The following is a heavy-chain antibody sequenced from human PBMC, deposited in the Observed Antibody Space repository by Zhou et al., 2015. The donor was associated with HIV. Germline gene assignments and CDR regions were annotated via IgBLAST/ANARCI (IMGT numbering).Heavy chain of an antibody. D-gene: IGHD4-17*01. V-gene: IGHV1-69*08. Sequence: VQVEQSGNEVKKPGSSVRVSCKASGMTYNKHYIMTWVRQAPGQGLEWMGRVIPLSGAADHAQRFRGRITITVDKSTETVFMEMRSLRSEDTAVYYCARAHGDYAADYWGQGTLVTVSS. CDR2: VIPLSGAA. CDR1: GMTYNKHYI. CDR3: ARAHGDYAADY. J-gene: IGHJ4*02.